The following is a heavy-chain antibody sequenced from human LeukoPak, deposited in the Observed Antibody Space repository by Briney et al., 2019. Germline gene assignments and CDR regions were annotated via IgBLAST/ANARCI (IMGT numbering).Heavy chain of an antibody. D-gene: IGHD2-2*02. CDR2: IIPIFGTA. Sequence: ASVKVSCKASGGTFSSYAISWVRQAPGQGLEWMGGIIPIFGTANYAQKFQGRVTITADESTSTAYMELRSLRSDDTAVYYCARAGRYCSSTSCYKVNYYYYYYMDVWGKGTTVTVSS. V-gene: IGHV1-69*13. CDR1: GGTFSSYA. CDR3: ARAGRYCSSTSCYKVNYYYYYYMDV. J-gene: IGHJ6*03.